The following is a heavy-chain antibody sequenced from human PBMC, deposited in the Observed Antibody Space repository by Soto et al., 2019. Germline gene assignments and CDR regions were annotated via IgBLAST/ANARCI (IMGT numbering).Heavy chain of an antibody. V-gene: IGHV3-13*01. D-gene: IGHD1-26*01. CDR2: IGSAGDT. CDR3: ARGELPFYYYGMDV. J-gene: IGHJ6*02. Sequence: GGSLRLSCVASGITFGSFDFHWVRQGRGKGPEWVSTIGSAGDTYYSASVRGRFTVSRENAKNSLYLQMNGVRAGDTAVYFCARGELPFYYYGMDVWGQGTTVTVSS. CDR1: GITFGSFD.